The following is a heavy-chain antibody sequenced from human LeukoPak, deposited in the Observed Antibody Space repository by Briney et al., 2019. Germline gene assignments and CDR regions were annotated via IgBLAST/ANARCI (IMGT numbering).Heavy chain of an antibody. CDR1: GYTXTSYG. Sequence: ASVKVSCKASGYTXTSYGISWVRQAPGQGLEWMGWISAYNGNTNYAQKFQGRVTITADESTSTAYMELSSLRSEDTAVYYCARVCSSSWSCWDYWGQGTLVTVSS. V-gene: IGHV1-18*01. J-gene: IGHJ4*02. CDR3: ARVCSSSWSCWDY. D-gene: IGHD6-13*01. CDR2: ISAYNGNT.